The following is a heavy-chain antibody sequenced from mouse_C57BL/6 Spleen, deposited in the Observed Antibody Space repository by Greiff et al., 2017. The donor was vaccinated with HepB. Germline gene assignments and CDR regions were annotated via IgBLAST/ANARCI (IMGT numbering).Heavy chain of an antibody. J-gene: IGHJ1*03. Sequence: QVQLQQPGAELVKPGASVKLSCKASGYTFTSYWMQWVKQRPGQGLEWIGEIDPSDSYTNYNQKLTGKATWTVDTSSSSAYMQLSSLTPEDSAVYYCARRDTAGSSYWYFDVWGTGTTVTVSS. V-gene: IGHV1-50*01. CDR1: GYTFTSYW. CDR2: IDPSDSYT. D-gene: IGHD1-1*01. CDR3: ARRDTAGSSYWYFDV.